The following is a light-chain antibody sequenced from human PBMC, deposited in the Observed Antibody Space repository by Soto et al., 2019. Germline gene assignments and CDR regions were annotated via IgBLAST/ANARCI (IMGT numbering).Light chain of an antibody. V-gene: IGLV2-14*01. J-gene: IGLJ1*01. CDR2: EVS. CDR3: SSYTSSSTYV. Sequence: QSALTQPASVSGSPGQSITISCTGTSXDVGGYNYVSWYQQHPGKAPKLMIYEVSNRPSGVSNRFSGSKSGNTASLTISGLQAEDEADYYCSSYTSSSTYVFGTGTKVTDL. CDR1: SXDVGGYNY.